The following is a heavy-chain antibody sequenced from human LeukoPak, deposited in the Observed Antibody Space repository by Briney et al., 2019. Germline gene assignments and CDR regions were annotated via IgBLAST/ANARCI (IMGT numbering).Heavy chain of an antibody. J-gene: IGHJ4*02. CDR1: GYTFTSYG. Sequence: GASVKVSCKASGYTFTSYGISWVRQAPGQGLEWMGWISAYNGNTNYAQKLQGRVTMTTDTSTSTAYMELRSLRSGDTAVYYCARDSGYDSSGYYYVDVFDYWGQGTLVTVSS. V-gene: IGHV1-18*01. CDR3: ARDSGYDSSGYYYVDVFDY. D-gene: IGHD3-22*01. CDR2: ISAYNGNT.